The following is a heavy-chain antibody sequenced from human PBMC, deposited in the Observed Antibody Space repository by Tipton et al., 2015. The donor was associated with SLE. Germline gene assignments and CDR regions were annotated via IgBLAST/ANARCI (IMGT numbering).Heavy chain of an antibody. Sequence: SLRLSCAASGLTVSRSYMSWVRQAPGKGLEWVANINQDGSEKYLVDSVKGRFTISRDNANNTHLQMNSLRAEDTAVYYCARDVGVVEDGMSWFDPWGQGTLVTVSS. D-gene: IGHD2-2*01. J-gene: IGHJ5*02. CDR1: GLTVSRSY. CDR2: INQDGSEK. CDR3: ARDVGVVEDGMSWFDP. V-gene: IGHV3-7*03.